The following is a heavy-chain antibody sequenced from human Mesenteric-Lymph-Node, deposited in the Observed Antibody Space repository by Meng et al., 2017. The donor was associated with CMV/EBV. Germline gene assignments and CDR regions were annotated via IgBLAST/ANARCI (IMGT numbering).Heavy chain of an antibody. CDR1: GGSISSSSYY. D-gene: IGHD3-3*01. CDR3: ARVVGTIFGVVINYFDY. CDR2: IYYSGST. Sequence: SETLSLTCTVSGGSISSSSYYWGWIRQPPGKGLEWIGSIYYSGSTYYNPSLKSRVTISVDTSKNQFSLKLSSVTAADTAVYYCARVVGTIFGVVINYFDYWGQGTLVTV. J-gene: IGHJ4*02. V-gene: IGHV4-39*07.